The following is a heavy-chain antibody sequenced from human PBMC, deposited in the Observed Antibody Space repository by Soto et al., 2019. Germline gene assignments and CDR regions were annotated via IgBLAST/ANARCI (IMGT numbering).Heavy chain of an antibody. CDR3: ARLASDYYDFWSGYYNYIDY. J-gene: IGHJ4*02. Sequence: GASVKVSCKASGYTFTSYAMHWVRQAPGQRLEWMGWINAGNGNTKYSQKFQGRVTITRDTSASTAYMELSSLRSEDTAVYYCARLASDYYDFWSGYYNYIDYWGQGTLVTVST. V-gene: IGHV1-3*01. D-gene: IGHD3-3*01. CDR2: INAGNGNT. CDR1: GYTFTSYA.